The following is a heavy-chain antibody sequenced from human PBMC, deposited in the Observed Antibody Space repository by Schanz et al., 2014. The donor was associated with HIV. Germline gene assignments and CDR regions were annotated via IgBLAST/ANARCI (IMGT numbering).Heavy chain of an antibody. Sequence: QAQLQQWGAGLLKPSETLTLTCVVYGGSFSGHYWSWIRQPPGRGLEWIGEIYQSGGTDYSPSFKSQITISVDTSKNQVSLNLKSMTAADTAVYYCARGTDDFPPDSWGQGTQVIVSS. CDR3: ARGTDDFPPDS. V-gene: IGHV4-34*02. CDR2: IYQSGGT. CDR1: GGSFSGHY. J-gene: IGHJ4*02. D-gene: IGHD3-3*01.